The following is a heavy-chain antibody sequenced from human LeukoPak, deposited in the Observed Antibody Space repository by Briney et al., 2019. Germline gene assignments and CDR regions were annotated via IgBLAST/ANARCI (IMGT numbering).Heavy chain of an antibody. CDR2: IIPKFGTA. CDR1: GYLFNNYG. V-gene: IGHV1-69*05. D-gene: IGHD2-21*01. CDR3: ARDDSDIVASDH. J-gene: IGHJ4*02. Sequence: GASVRVSCKASGYLFNNYGFSWVRQAPGQGLERMGGIIPKFGTAHYAQKFQGRVTLTTDESTSTAYMEMSSLRSDDTAVYYCARDDSDIVASDHWGQGTRVTVSS.